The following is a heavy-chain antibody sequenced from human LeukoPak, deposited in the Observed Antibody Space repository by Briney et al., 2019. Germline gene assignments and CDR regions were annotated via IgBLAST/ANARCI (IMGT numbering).Heavy chain of an antibody. CDR1: GFMFIDYW. CDR2: INREGSSA. Sequence: GGSLRLSCAASGFMFIDYWLYCGRQAPGKRLVWVSRINREGSSATYADSVKGRFTISRDNARNTLYLQMISLRIEDAALYYCVREGREVAGLQYWGQGTLVTVSS. D-gene: IGHD6-19*01. J-gene: IGHJ4*02. V-gene: IGHV3-74*01. CDR3: VREGREVAGLQY.